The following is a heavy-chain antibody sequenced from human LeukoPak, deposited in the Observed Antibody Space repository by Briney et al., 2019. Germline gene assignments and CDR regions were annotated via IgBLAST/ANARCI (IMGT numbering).Heavy chain of an antibody. D-gene: IGHD5-12*01. Sequence: SVKVSCKASGGTFSSYAISWVRQAPGQGLEWMGGIIPIFGTANYAQKFQGRVTITADESTSTAYMELSSLRSEDTAVYYCVRPLQPVPRGSSGYDLSGMDVWGKGTTVTVSS. CDR1: GGTFSSYA. V-gene: IGHV1-69*01. CDR2: IIPIFGTA. CDR3: VRPLQPVPRGSSGYDLSGMDV. J-gene: IGHJ6*04.